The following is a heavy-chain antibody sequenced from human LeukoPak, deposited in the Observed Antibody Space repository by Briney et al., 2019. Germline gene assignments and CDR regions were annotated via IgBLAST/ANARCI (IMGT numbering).Heavy chain of an antibody. CDR3: ARVVRQAHFDY. J-gene: IGHJ4*02. CDR2: IYTSGST. V-gene: IGHV4-61*02. CDR1: GGSISSGSYY. Sequence: SETLSLTCTVPGGSISSGSYYWSWIRQPAGKGLEWIGRIYTSGSTNYNPSLKSRVTISVDKSKNQFSLKLSSVTAADTAVYYCARVVRQAHFDYWGQGTLVTVSS. D-gene: IGHD4/OR15-4a*01.